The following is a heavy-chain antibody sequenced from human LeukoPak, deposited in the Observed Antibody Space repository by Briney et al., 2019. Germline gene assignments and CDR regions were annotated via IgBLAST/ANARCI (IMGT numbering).Heavy chain of an antibody. D-gene: IGHD2-15*01. CDR2: ISGSGGST. CDR1: GFTFSSYA. V-gene: IGHV3-23*01. J-gene: IGHJ6*03. CDR3: AKDHCSGGSCYFYYYYMDV. Sequence: GGSLRLSCAASGFTFSSYAMSWVRQAPGKGLEWVSAISGSGGSTYYADSVKGRFTISRDNSKNRLYLQMNSLRAEDTAVYYCAKDHCSGGSCYFYYYYMDVWGKGTTVTVSS.